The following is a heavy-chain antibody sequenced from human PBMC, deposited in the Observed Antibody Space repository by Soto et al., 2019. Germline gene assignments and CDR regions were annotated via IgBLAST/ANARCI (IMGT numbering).Heavy chain of an antibody. CDR3: SRDAVVIRGVLAEIDY. CDR1: GGSVSSGSYY. J-gene: IGHJ4*02. CDR2: IDYSGHT. V-gene: IGHV4-61*01. Sequence: KPSETLSLTCTVTGGSVSSGSYYWSWIRQPPGKGLEWIGYIDYSGHTNYNPSLKSRVTISVDTSKNQFSLKLRSMTAADTAVYYCSRDAVVIRGVLAEIDYWGQGALVTVSS. D-gene: IGHD3-10*01.